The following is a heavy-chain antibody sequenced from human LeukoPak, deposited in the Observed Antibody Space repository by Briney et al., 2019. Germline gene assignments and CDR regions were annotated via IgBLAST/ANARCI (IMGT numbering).Heavy chain of an antibody. J-gene: IGHJ6*03. CDR2: MNPNSGNT. V-gene: IGHV1-8*01. CDR3: ARGPDSSGYYLSYYYMDV. CDR1: GYTFTSYD. D-gene: IGHD3-22*01. Sequence: ASVKVSCKASGYTFTSYDINLVRQATGQGLEWMGWMNPNSGNTGYAQKFQGRVTMTRNTSISTAYMELSSLRSGDTAVYYCARGPDSSGYYLSYYYMDVWGKGTTVTVSS.